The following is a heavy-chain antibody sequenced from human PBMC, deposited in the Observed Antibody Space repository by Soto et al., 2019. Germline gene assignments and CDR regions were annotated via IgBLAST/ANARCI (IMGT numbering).Heavy chain of an antibody. Sequence: PSETLSLTCAVSGGSISSGGYSWSWIRQPPGKGLEWIAYIYHSGSTYYNPSLKSRVTISVDRSKNQFSLKLSSMTAADTAVYYCARVPYPWGQGALVTVSS. CDR3: ARVPYP. CDR1: GGSISSGGYS. J-gene: IGHJ5*02. CDR2: IYHSGST. V-gene: IGHV4-30-2*01.